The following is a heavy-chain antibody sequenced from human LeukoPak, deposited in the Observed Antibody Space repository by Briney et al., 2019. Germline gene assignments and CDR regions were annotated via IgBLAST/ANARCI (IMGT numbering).Heavy chain of an antibody. CDR2: INADNGNT. V-gene: IGHV1-3*01. CDR1: GYTFTSYA. CDR3: ARDGYNYPFDY. D-gene: IGHD5-24*01. Sequence: ASVKVSCKASGYTFTSYAMHWVRQAPGQRLEWMGWINADNGNTKYSQELQGRVTMTTDTSTSTAYMELRSLRSDDTAVYYCARDGYNYPFDYWGQGTLVTVSS. J-gene: IGHJ4*02.